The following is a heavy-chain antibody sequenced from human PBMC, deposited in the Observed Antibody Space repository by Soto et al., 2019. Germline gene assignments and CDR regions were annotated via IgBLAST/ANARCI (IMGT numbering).Heavy chain of an antibody. CDR2: IYYSGST. CDR3: AGFVVPASRNSDFDY. V-gene: IGHV4-39*01. J-gene: IGHJ4*02. CDR1: GISVSTSDYY. D-gene: IGHD2-15*01. Sequence: LSLTCTISGISVSTSDYYWGWVRQPPGKGLDWIGNIYYSGSTFYNPSLRSRVTLSVDTSKNQFSLRLNSVTAADTAVYFCAGFVVPASRNSDFDYWGQGTLVTVSS.